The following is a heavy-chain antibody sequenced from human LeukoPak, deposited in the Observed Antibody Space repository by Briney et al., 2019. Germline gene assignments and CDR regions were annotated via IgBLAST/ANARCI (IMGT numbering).Heavy chain of an antibody. D-gene: IGHD4-17*01. Sequence: PSETLSLTCTVSGGSISSYYWSWIRQPPGEGLEWIGYFYYSGSTNYNPSLKSRVTMSVDTSKNQFSLKLSSVTAADTAVYYCARSPAVTTLYFDYWGQGTLVTASS. V-gene: IGHV4-59*08. CDR1: GGSISSYY. J-gene: IGHJ4*02. CDR3: ARSPAVTTLYFDY. CDR2: FYYSGST.